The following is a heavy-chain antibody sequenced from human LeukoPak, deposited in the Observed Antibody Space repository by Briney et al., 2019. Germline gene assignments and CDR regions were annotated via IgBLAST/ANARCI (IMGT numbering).Heavy chain of an antibody. D-gene: IGHD3-10*01. CDR2: ISGSGGST. V-gene: IGHV3-23*01. J-gene: IGHJ3*02. CDR1: GFTFSSYA. CDR3: AKFIGYGWFGEKPIAFDI. Sequence: GGSLRLSCAASGFTFSSYAMSWVRQAPGKGLEWVSAISGSGGSTYYADSVKGRFTISRDNSKNTLYLQMNSLRAEDTAVYYCAKFIGYGWFGEKPIAFDIWGQGTMVTVSS.